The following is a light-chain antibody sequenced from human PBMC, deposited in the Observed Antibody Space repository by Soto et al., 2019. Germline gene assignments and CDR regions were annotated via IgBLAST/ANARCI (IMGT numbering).Light chain of an antibody. V-gene: IGKV3-20*01. CDR2: GES. CDR3: QQYGHSLGT. J-gene: IGKJ1*01. Sequence: DIVLAQSPGTLSFSPGERASLSCRASQSVSSGHLAWYQQKPGQAPRLLIYGESSRATGIPDRFSGSGSGKDFTLTTSRLEPEDYAVYYCQQYGHSLGTFGRGTKVDIX. CDR1: QSVSSGH.